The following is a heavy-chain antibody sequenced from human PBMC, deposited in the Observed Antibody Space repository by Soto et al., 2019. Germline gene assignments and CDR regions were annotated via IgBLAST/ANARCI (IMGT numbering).Heavy chain of an antibody. J-gene: IGHJ4*02. D-gene: IGHD3-16*01. CDR3: FGGNGGPQ. Sequence: GGSLRLSCATSDFTFRNYWMNWVRQAPGKGLEWVANIKPDGSATNYVDSVKGRFTISRDNVRNSVPLQMNSLRVEDTAVYFCFGGNGGPQWGQGTLVTVSS. CDR1: DFTFRNYW. V-gene: IGHV3-7*03. CDR2: IKPDGSAT.